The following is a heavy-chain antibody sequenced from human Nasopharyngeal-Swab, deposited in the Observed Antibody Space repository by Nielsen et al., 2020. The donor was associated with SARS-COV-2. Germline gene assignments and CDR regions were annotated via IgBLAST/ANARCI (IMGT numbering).Heavy chain of an antibody. J-gene: IGHJ3*02. CDR3: AKDPGVRSPYCGGDCYPHDAFDI. V-gene: IGHV3-23*01. Sequence: GGSLRLSCAASGFTFSSYEMNWVRQAPGKGLEWVSAISGSGGSTYYADSVKGRFTISRDNSKNTLYLQMNSLRAEDTAVYYCAKDPGVRSPYCGGDCYPHDAFDIWGQGTMVTVSS. CDR2: ISGSGGST. CDR1: GFTFSSYE. D-gene: IGHD2-21*02.